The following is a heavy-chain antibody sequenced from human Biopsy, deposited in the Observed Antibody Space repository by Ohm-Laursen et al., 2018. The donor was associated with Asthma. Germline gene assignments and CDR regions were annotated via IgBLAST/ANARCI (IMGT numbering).Heavy chain of an antibody. J-gene: IGHJ3*02. D-gene: IGHD3-9*01. CDR1: GYTFINYA. CDR2: INAANGNT. CDR3: ARTYFDFLTGQVHDAFAM. Sequence: GASMKVSCNASGYTFINYAIHWARQAPGHSLEWMGWINAANGNTKYSQKFQGRLTISRDTSASTAYMDLSSLRSEDTAAYYCARTYFDFLTGQVHDAFAMWGQGTMVTVSS. V-gene: IGHV1-3*01.